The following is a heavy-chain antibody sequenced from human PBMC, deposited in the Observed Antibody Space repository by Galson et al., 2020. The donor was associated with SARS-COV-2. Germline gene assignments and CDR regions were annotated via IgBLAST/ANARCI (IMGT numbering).Heavy chain of an antibody. Sequence: ETSETLSLTCTVSGGSIISGDYYWSWIRQPPGKGLEWIGYIYYSGSTYYNPSLKSRVTISVDTSTNQFSLKLSSVIAADTAVYYCARAKRITIFGVVNWFDPWGQGTLVTVSS. V-gene: IGHV4-30-4*01. CDR3: ARAKRITIFGVVNWFDP. J-gene: IGHJ5*01. CDR1: GGSIISGDYY. D-gene: IGHD3-3*01. CDR2: IYYSGST.